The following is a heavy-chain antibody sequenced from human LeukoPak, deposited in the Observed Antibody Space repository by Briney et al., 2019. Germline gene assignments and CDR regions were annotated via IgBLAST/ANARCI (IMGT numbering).Heavy chain of an antibody. CDR3: ARAYNRFGVDYMDV. J-gene: IGHJ6*03. CDR2: IYYSGST. CDR1: GGSISSSSYY. V-gene: IGHV4-39*01. Sequence: KPSETLSLTCTVSGGSISSSSYYWGWIRQSPGKGLEWIGSIYYSGSTYYNPSLKSRVTISVDTSKNQFSLKLSSVTAADTAVYYCARAYNRFGVDYMDVWGKGTTVTVSS. D-gene: IGHD3-10*01.